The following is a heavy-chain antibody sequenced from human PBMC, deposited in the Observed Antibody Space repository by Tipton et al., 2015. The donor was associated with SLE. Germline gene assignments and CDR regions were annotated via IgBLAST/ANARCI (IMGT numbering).Heavy chain of an antibody. Sequence: TLSLTCAVYGGSFSGYYWSWIRQPPGKGLEWIGEINHSGSTNYNPSLKSRVTISVDTSKNQFSLKLSSVTAADTAVYYCARASWGSSGYYSGRYFDYWGQGTLVTVSS. CDR1: GGSFSGYY. CDR2: INHSGST. D-gene: IGHD3-22*01. CDR3: ARASWGSSGYYSGRYFDY. J-gene: IGHJ4*02. V-gene: IGHV4-34*01.